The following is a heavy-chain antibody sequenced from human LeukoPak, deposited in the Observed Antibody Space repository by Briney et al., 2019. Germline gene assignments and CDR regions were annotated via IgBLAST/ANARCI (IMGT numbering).Heavy chain of an antibody. J-gene: IGHJ3*01. CDR1: GFTVSSNY. V-gene: IGHV3-53*01. D-gene: IGHD3-10*01. CDR2: INTGGTT. Sequence: PGGSLRLSCAASGFTVSSNYMTWVRQAPGKGLEWVSLINTGGTTSYADSVKGRFTISRDSSKSTLYLQMNTLRAEDTAVYYCARVGAFTSYGSDLWGQGTMVTVSS. CDR3: ARVGAFTSYGSDL.